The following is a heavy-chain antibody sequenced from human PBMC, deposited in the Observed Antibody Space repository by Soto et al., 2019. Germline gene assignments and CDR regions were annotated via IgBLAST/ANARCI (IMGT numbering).Heavy chain of an antibody. J-gene: IGHJ4*02. D-gene: IGHD3-10*01. Sequence: EVQLLEPGGGLVQPGGSLRLSCAASGFTFSSYAMSWVRQAPGKGLEWVSAISGRGGSTYYADSVKGRFTISRDNSKNTLYLQMNSLRAEDTAVYYCAKDRARYGSGSYLDYWGQGTLVTVSS. CDR3: AKDRARYGSGSYLDY. CDR1: GFTFSSYA. CDR2: ISGRGGST. V-gene: IGHV3-23*01.